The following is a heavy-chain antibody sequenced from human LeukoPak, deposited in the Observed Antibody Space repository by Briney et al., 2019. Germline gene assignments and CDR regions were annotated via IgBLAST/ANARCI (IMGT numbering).Heavy chain of an antibody. D-gene: IGHD3-9*01. V-gene: IGHV1-18*01. Sequence: ASVKVSCKASGYTFTSYGISWVRQAPGQGLEWMGWISAYNGNTNYAQKLQGRVTMTTDTSTSTAYMELRSLRSDDTAVYYCALVFTGCYRANAFEIWGQGTIVTVSS. CDR1: GYTFTSYG. CDR3: ALVFTGCYRANAFEI. CDR2: ISAYNGNT. J-gene: IGHJ3*02.